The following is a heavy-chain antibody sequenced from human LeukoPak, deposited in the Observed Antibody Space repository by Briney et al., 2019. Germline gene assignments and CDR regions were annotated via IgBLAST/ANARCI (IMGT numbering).Heavy chain of an antibody. Sequence: PSETLSLTCAVSGGSISSINWWSWVRQPPGKGLEWIGSIYYSGSTYYSPSLKSRVTISVDTSKIQFSLRLSSVTAADTAVYYCARVGVFGVVSDSWGQGILVTVSS. D-gene: IGHD3-3*01. CDR3: ARVGVFGVVSDS. CDR1: GGSISSINW. J-gene: IGHJ4*02. CDR2: IYYSGST. V-gene: IGHV4-4*02.